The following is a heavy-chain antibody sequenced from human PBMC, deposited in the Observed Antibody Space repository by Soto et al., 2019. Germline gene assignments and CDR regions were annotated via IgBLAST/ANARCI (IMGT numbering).Heavy chain of an antibody. Sequence: EVHLVESGGGLVQPGGSLRLSCAGSGFTFNLYDMKWVRQAPGKGPEWVAHISNSGSTTDYADSVEGRFTISRDNVKGSLDLQMNSLRDDDTALYYCVRDSAFHYARKEGDWGQGTLVTVSS. J-gene: IGHJ4*02. CDR2: ISNSGSTT. D-gene: IGHD2-8*01. CDR1: GFTFNLYD. CDR3: VRDSAFHYARKEGD. V-gene: IGHV3-48*02.